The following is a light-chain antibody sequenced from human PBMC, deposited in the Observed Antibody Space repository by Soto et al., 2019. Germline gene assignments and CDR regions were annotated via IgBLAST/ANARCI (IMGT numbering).Light chain of an antibody. CDR1: QSVSSN. CDR3: QQYNSYSQWT. V-gene: IGKV3-15*01. CDR2: GAS. Sequence: EIVMTQSPATLSVSPGERATLSCRASQSVSSNLAWYQQKPGQAPRLLIYGASTRATGIPARFSGSGSGTEFTLTISSLQPDDFATYYCQQYNSYSQWTFGQGTKVDI. J-gene: IGKJ1*01.